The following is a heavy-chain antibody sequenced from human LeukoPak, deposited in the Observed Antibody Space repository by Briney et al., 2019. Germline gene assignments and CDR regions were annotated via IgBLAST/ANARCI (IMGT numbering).Heavy chain of an antibody. CDR2: ISSSSSYI. Sequence: PGGSLRLSCAASGFTFSSYSMYWVRQAPGKGLEWVSSISSSSSYIYYADSVKGRFTISRDNAKNSLYLQMNSLRAEDTAVYYCARSNSRWAFDIWGQGTMVTVSS. CDR3: ARSNSRWAFDI. J-gene: IGHJ3*02. D-gene: IGHD4-23*01. CDR1: GFTFSSYS. V-gene: IGHV3-21*01.